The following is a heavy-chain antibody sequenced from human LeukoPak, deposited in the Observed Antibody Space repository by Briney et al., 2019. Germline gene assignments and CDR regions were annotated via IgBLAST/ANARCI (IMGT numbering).Heavy chain of an antibody. CDR3: ARKGAGTSASHFDY. CDR1: GFTFSSYS. J-gene: IGHJ4*02. V-gene: IGHV3-21*01. CDR2: ISSSSSYI. D-gene: IGHD6-19*01. Sequence: PGGSLRLSCAASGFTFSSYSMNWVRQAPGKGLEWVSSISSSSSYIHYADAVKGRFTISRDNAKNSLYLQMNSLRAEDTAVYYCARKGAGTSASHFDYWGREPWSPSPQ.